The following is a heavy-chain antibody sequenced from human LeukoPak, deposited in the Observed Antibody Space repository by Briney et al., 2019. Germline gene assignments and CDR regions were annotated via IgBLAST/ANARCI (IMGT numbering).Heavy chain of an antibody. CDR1: GFTFSSYW. V-gene: IGHV3-7*01. J-gene: IGHJ6*03. D-gene: IGHD5-18*01. Sequence: AGGSLRLSCAASGFTFSSYWMSWVRQAPGKGLEWVANIKQDGSEKYYVDSVKGRFTISRDNAKNSLYLQMNSLRAEDTAVYYCASRGYSYGYLNYYYYMDVWGKGTTVTVSS. CDR2: IKQDGSEK. CDR3: ASRGYSYGYLNYYYYMDV.